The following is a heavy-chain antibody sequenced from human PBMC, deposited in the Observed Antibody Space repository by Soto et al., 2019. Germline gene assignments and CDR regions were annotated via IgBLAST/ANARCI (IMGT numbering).Heavy chain of an antibody. CDR1: GGTFSSYA. D-gene: IGHD4-17*01. V-gene: IGHV1-69*13. J-gene: IGHJ4*02. CDR2: IIPIFGTA. Sequence: SVKVSCKASGGTFSSYAISWVRQAPGQGLEWMGGIIPIFGTANYAQKFQGRVTITADESTSTAYMELSSLRSEDTAVYYCARGATTVTFFDYWGQGTLVTVSS. CDR3: ARGATTVTFFDY.